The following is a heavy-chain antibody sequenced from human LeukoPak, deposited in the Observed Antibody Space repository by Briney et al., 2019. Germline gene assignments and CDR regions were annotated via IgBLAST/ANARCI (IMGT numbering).Heavy chain of an antibody. CDR2: ISAYNGNT. J-gene: IGHJ6*03. D-gene: IGHD3-10*01. Sequence: ASVKVSCKASGYTFTSYGISWVRQAPGQGLEWMGWISAYNGNTNYAQKLQGRVTMTTDTSTSTAYMELRSLRSDDTAVYYCARDRTGFLWFGGLSHYYYYYMDVWGKGTTVTISS. CDR3: ARDRTGFLWFGGLSHYYYYYMDV. CDR1: GYTFTSYG. V-gene: IGHV1-18*01.